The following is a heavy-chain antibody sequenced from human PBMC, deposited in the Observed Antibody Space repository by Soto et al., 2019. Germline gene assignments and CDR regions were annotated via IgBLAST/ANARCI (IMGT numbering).Heavy chain of an antibody. J-gene: IGHJ6*02. CDR2: ISSSCSTI. CDR1: VFTFSSYS. D-gene: IGHD6-19*01. Sequence: GALRLSCAASVFTFSSYSMNWVRQAPGKGLEWVSYISSSCSTIYYADSVKGRFTISRDNAKNSLYLQMNSLRDEDTAVYYCAREGAYSSGWYKGSGMDVWGQGTTVTVSS. V-gene: IGHV3-48*02. CDR3: AREGAYSSGWYKGSGMDV.